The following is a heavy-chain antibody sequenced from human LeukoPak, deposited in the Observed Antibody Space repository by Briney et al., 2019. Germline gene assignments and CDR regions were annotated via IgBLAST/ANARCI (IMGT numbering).Heavy chain of an antibody. J-gene: IGHJ4*02. V-gene: IGHV3-23*01. Sequence: PGGSLRLSCTASGFTFSSYVTIWVRQAPGKGLEWVSAISSSGGNTNYADSVKGRFTISRDNSKNTLYLQMDSLRDDDTAVYYCAKGARCGGDCFPYFDYWGQGTLVTVSS. CDR1: GFTFSSYV. CDR2: ISSSGGNT. D-gene: IGHD2-21*02. CDR3: AKGARCGGDCFPYFDY.